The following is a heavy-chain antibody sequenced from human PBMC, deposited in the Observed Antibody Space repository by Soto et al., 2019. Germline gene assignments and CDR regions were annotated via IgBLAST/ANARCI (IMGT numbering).Heavy chain of an antibody. Sequence: LSLTCGVSGGAVASSHWWSWVRQSPGRGLEWIGNVYHTGDTNFNPSLQSRVTFSVDKSNNQFSLRLTSVTAADTAVYFCAREIVTAGGNNYFDPWGHGTLVTVS. CDR1: GGAVASSHW. J-gene: IGHJ5*02. CDR2: VYHTGDT. D-gene: IGHD2-21*02. V-gene: IGHV4-4*01. CDR3: AREIVTAGGNNYFDP.